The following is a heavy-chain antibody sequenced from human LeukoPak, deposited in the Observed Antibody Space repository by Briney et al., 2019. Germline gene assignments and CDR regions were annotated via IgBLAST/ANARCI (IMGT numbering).Heavy chain of an antibody. CDR1: GFTFSSYW. J-gene: IGHJ6*04. CDR2: INSDGSST. Sequence: GGSLRLSCAASGFTFSSYWMHWVRQTPGKGLVWVSRINSDGSSTTYADSVKGRFTISRDNAKNTLYLQMNSLRAEDTAVYYCAELGITMIGGVWGKGTTVTISS. CDR3: AELGITMIGGV. V-gene: IGHV3-74*01. D-gene: IGHD3-10*02.